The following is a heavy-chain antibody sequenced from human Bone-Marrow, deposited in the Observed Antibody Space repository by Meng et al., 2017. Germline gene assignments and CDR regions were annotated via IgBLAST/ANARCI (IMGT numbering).Heavy chain of an antibody. CDR2: INPSGGST. CDR1: GYTLTELS. V-gene: IGHV1-46*01. CDR3: AGDGPSVSGSYYSLDY. Sequence: ASVKVSCKVSGYTLTELSMHWVRQAPGQGLEWMGIINPSGGSTSYAQKFQGRVTMTRDTSTSTVYMELSSLRSEDTAVYYCAGDGPSVSGSYYSLDYWGQGTLVTVSS. D-gene: IGHD1-26*01. J-gene: IGHJ4*02.